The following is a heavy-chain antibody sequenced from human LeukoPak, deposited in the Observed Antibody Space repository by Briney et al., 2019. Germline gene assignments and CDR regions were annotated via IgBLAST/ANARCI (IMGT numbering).Heavy chain of an antibody. CDR1: GFTFSSYA. Sequence: GSLRLSCAASGFTFSSYAMHWVRQAPGKGLEYVSAISTNGGSTYYANSVKGRFTISRDNSKNTLYLQMGSLRAEDMAVYYCARGCSGGSCYVHWGQGTLVTVSS. J-gene: IGHJ4*02. CDR3: ARGCSGGSCYVH. D-gene: IGHD2-15*01. V-gene: IGHV3-64*01. CDR2: ISTNGGST.